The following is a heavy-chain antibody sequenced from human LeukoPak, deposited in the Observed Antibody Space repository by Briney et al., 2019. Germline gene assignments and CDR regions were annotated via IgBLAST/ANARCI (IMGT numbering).Heavy chain of an antibody. CDR3: AKDKYYYGSGGDFDH. CDR1: GFTVSSSY. D-gene: IGHD3-10*01. CDR2: IYSGGST. Sequence: GGSLRLSCAASGFTVSSSYMSWVRQAPGKGLEWVSVIYSGGSTYYADSVEGRFTISRDNSKNTLYLQMNSLRAEDTAVYYCAKDKYYYGSGGDFDHWGQGTLVTVSS. V-gene: IGHV3-53*01. J-gene: IGHJ4*02.